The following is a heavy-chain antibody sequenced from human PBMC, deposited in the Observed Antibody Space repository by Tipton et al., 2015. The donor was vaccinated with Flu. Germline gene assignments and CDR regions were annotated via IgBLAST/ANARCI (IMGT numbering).Heavy chain of an antibody. CDR2: IYYSGST. CDR3: ARERGIAAAGTNWFDP. Sequence: TLSLTCTVSGGSISSSSYYWGWIRQPPGKGLEWIGSIYYSGSTYYNPSLKSRVTISVDTSKNQFPLKLSSVTAADTAVYYCARERGIAAAGTNWFDPWGQGTLVTVSS. CDR1: GGSISSSSYY. V-gene: IGHV4-39*06. J-gene: IGHJ5*02. D-gene: IGHD6-13*01.